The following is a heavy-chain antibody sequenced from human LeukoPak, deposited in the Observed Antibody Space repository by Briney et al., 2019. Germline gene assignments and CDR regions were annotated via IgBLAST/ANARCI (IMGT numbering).Heavy chain of an antibody. CDR1: GGSIRSYY. J-gene: IGHJ3*02. CDR3: ARLIGDAFDT. V-gene: IGHV4-59*01. CDR2: IYHSRNT. Sequence: SETLSLTCTVSGGSIRSYYWSWLRQPPGKGLVWIGYIYHSRNTNYTPSLKSRVTLSVDTSKNQFSLRLTSVTAADTAVYYCARLIGDAFDTWGQGTMVTVSS.